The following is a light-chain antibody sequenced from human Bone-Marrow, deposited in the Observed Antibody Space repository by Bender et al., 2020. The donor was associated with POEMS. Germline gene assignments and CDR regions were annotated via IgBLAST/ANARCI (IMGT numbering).Light chain of an antibody. V-gene: IGLV1-50*01. CDR2: GNK. Sequence: QSVLTQPPSVSGTPGQRVTISCSGSSSNIGAGYDVHWYQQVPGTAPKLLIYGNKNRPSGVPDRFSGSKSGTSASLAITGLQSDDEAIYFCVAWDASLNGWVFGGGTKLTVL. CDR3: VAWDASLNGWV. J-gene: IGLJ3*02. CDR1: SSNIGAGYD.